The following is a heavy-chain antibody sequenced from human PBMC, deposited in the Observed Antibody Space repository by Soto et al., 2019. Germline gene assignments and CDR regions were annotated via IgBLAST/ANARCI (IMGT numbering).Heavy chain of an antibody. Sequence: EVQLVESGGGLVQPGGSLRLSCVASGFTFSGYWMSWARQAPGKGLEWVANIKQDGSETHYVDSMEGRLTISRDNAQHSLYLQVNSRRDEDTAVYYCAIVVGVVNTLDHWGQGTLGTVSS. V-gene: IGHV3-7*01. CDR2: IKQDGSET. J-gene: IGHJ4*02. D-gene: IGHD1-26*01. CDR3: AIVVGVVNTLDH. CDR1: GFTFSGYW.